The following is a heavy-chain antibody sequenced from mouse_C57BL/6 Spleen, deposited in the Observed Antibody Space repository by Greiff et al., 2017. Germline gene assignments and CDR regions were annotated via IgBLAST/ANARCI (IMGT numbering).Heavy chain of an antibody. CDR1: GFTFSDYG. Sequence: DVKLVESGGGLVKPGGSLKLSCAASGFTFSDYGMHWVRQAPEKGLEWVAYISSGSSTIYYADTVKGRFTISRDNAKNTLFLQMTSLRSEDTAMYYCASDWSYAMDYWGQGTSVTVSS. J-gene: IGHJ4*01. V-gene: IGHV5-17*01. D-gene: IGHD4-1*01. CDR2: ISSGSSTI. CDR3: ASDWSYAMDY.